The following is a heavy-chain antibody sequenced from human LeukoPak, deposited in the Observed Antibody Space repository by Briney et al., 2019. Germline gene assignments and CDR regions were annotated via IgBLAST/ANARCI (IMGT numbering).Heavy chain of an antibody. Sequence: ASVKVSCKASGGTFSSYAISWVRQAPGEGLEWMGRIIPILGIANYAQKFQVRVTITADKSTSTAYMELSSLRSEDTAVYYCARDNGYYYDSSGYYYSDYWGQGTLVTVSS. V-gene: IGHV1-69*04. CDR2: IIPILGIA. J-gene: IGHJ4*02. D-gene: IGHD3-22*01. CDR1: GGTFSSYA. CDR3: ARDNGYYYDSSGYYYSDY.